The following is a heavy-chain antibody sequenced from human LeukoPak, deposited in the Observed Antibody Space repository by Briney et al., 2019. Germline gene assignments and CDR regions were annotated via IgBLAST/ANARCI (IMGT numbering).Heavy chain of an antibody. CDR3: ARERVAARPFDY. D-gene: IGHD6-6*01. J-gene: IGHJ4*02. CDR1: GGSISSYY. CDR2: IYYSGST. Sequence: SETLSLTCTVSGGSISSYYWSWIRQPPGKGLEWIGYIYYSGSTNYNPSLKSRVTISVDTSKNQFSLKLSSVTAADTAVYYCARERVAARPFDYWGQGTLVTVSS. V-gene: IGHV4-59*12.